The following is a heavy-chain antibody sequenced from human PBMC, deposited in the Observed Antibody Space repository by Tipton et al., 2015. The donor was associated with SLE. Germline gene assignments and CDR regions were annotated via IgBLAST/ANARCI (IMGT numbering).Heavy chain of an antibody. J-gene: IGHJ4*02. D-gene: IGHD5-12*01. CDR1: GGSISSHY. CDR3: ARESGYDWGDFDY. V-gene: IGHV4-59*11. CDR2: IYYSGST. Sequence: TLSLPCTVSGGSISSHYWSWIRQAPGKGLEWIGYIYYSGSTNYNPSLKSRVTISVDTSKNQFSLNLSSVTAADTAVYYCARESGYDWGDFDYWGQGTLVTVSS.